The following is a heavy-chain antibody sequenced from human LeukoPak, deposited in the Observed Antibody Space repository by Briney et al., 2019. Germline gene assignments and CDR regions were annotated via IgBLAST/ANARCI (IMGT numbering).Heavy chain of an antibody. J-gene: IGHJ4*02. V-gene: IGHV1-46*01. Sequence: ASVKVSCKASGYTFTSYYMHWVRQAPGQGLEWMGRINPNGGSTSYAQKFQGRVTMTKDTSTSTVYMELYSLRSEDTAVYYCARANYGDPGYWGQGTLVTVSS. D-gene: IGHD4-17*01. CDR3: ARANYGDPGY. CDR1: GYTFTSYY. CDR2: INPNGGST.